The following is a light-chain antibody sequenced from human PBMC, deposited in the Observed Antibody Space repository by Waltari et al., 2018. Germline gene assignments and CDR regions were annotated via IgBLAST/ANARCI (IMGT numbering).Light chain of an antibody. CDR3: QRSGGS. CDR1: QYIGDY. J-gene: IGKJ3*01. V-gene: IGKV3-20*01. CDR2: GTS. Sequence: VLTQSPATLSLSPGDRATLSCRASQYIGDYLAWYQQKPGQAPRLLIYGTSDRASGVPERFSGSGSGTDFTLTITRLEPEDFAVYYCQRSGGSFGPGTKVDVK.